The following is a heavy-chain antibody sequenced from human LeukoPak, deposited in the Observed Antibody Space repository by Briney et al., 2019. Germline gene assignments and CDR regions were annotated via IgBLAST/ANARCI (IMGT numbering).Heavy chain of an antibody. Sequence: GGSLRLSCAASGFTFSDYYMSWIRQAPGKGLERVSYISSSSSYTNYADSVKGRFTISRDNAKNSLYLQMNSLRAEDTAVYYCARERSCSSTSCYEIAVAGTDAFDIWGQGTMVTVSS. V-gene: IGHV3-11*06. CDR3: ARERSCSSTSCYEIAVAGTDAFDI. D-gene: IGHD2-2*01. J-gene: IGHJ3*02. CDR2: ISSSSSYT. CDR1: GFTFSDYY.